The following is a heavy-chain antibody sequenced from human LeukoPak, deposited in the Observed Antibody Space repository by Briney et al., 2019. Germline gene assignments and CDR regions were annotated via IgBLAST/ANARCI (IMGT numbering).Heavy chain of an antibody. D-gene: IGHD5-18*01. CDR2: IYYSGGT. Sequence: PSETLSLTCTVSGGSMSPFYWSWIRQSPGKGLEWIGSIYYSGGTNYNPSLKSRVTISVDTSKNQFSLELSSVTAADTAVYYCARHSGYSYGYAYYYYYMDVWGKGTTVTVSS. V-gene: IGHV4-59*08. J-gene: IGHJ6*03. CDR3: ARHSGYSYGYAYYYYYMDV. CDR1: GGSMSPFY.